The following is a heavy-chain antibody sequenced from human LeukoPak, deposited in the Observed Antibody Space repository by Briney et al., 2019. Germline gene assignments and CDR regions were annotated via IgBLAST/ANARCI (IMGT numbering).Heavy chain of an antibody. CDR1: GSTVSNTY. J-gene: IGHJ4*02. Sequence: PGGSLRLSCAASGSTVSNTYVNWPRQAPGKGLEWLSVIYTGDTTYYADSVKGRFTTSRDKSKNTVYLQMSSLRAEDTAVYYCARTSGGLLDYFDYWGQGALVTVSS. CDR3: ARTSGGLLDYFDY. V-gene: IGHV3-53*01. CDR2: IYTGDTT. D-gene: IGHD2-2*01.